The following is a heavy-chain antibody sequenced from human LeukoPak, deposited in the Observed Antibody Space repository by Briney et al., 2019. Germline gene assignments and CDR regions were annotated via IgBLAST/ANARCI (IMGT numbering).Heavy chain of an antibody. J-gene: IGHJ5*02. D-gene: IGHD3-3*01. V-gene: IGHV4-34*01. CDR2: IKHSGST. CDR3: ARGGYQDYDFWSVVKKNWFDP. Sequence: GXXGXWIRQPPGKGLEWIGEIKHSGSTNYNPSLKSRVTISVDTSKNQFSLKLSSVTAADTAVYYCARGGYQDYDFWSVVKKNWFDPWGQGTLVTVSS. CDR1: GXX.